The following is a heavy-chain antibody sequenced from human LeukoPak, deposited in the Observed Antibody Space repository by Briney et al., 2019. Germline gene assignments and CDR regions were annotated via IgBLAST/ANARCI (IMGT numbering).Heavy chain of an antibody. V-gene: IGHV4-30-2*01. D-gene: IGHD2-2*01. Sequence: SETLSLTCTVSGGSISSGGYYWSWIRQPPGKGLEWIGYIYHSGSTYYNPSLKSRVTISVDRSKNQFSLKLSSVTAADTAVYYCARDSKQYHYFDYWGQGTLVTVSS. CDR3: ARDSKQYHYFDY. J-gene: IGHJ4*02. CDR1: GGSISSGGYY. CDR2: IYHSGST.